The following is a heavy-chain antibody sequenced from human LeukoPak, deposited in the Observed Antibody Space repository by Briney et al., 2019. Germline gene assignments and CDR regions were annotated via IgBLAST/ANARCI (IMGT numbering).Heavy chain of an antibody. CDR3: TTEDGVVIPHFDY. D-gene: IGHD3-3*01. V-gene: IGHV3-15*01. Sequence: GSLLLSCAASGFTFSNAWMSWVRQAPGKGLEWVGRIKSKTDGETTDYAAPVKGRFTISRDDSKNTLYLQMNSLKTEDTAVYYCTTEDGVVIPHFDYWGQGTLVTVSS. J-gene: IGHJ4*02. CDR1: GFTFSNAW. CDR2: IKSKTDGETT.